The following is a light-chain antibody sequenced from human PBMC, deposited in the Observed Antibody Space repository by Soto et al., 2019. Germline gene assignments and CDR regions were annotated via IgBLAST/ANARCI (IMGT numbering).Light chain of an antibody. J-gene: IGKJ1*01. CDR3: MQGTHWPT. Sequence: DVVMTQSPLSLHVTLGQPASISCRSSQSLVYSDGNIYLSWFHQRPGQSPRRLIYKVSNRESGGPDRFSGSGSGTEFTLRISTVEAEDVGVYYFMQGTHWPTFGQGTKVEIK. CDR2: KVS. CDR1: QSLVYSDGNIY. V-gene: IGKV2-30*01.